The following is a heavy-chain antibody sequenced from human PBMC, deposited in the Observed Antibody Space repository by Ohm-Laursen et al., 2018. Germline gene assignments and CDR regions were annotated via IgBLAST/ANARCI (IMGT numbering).Heavy chain of an antibody. J-gene: IGHJ2*01. CDR3: ARAKRYFDL. V-gene: IGHV6-1*01. D-gene: IGHD4/OR15-4a*01. CDR1: GDSVSSDSAT. CDR2: TYYRSKWYI. Sequence: SDTLSLTCAISGDSVSSDSATWTWIRQSPSSGLEWLGRTYYRSKWYIDYAVSVKSRITINPDTSKNQFSLHLNSVTPEDTAVYYCARAKRYFDLWGRGTLVTVSS.